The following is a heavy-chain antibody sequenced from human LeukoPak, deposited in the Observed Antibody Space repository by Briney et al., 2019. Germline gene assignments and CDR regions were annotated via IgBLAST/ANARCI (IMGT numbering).Heavy chain of an antibody. CDR2: IYTSGST. CDR1: GGSISSYY. CDR3: ARGPKYCSCGSCYWDDYYYYYMDV. Sequence: KPSETLSLTCTVSGGSISSYYWSWIRQPAGKGLEWIGRIYTSGSTNYNPSLKSRVTMSVDTSKNQFSLKLSSVTAADTAVYYCARGPKYCSCGSCYWDDYYYYYMDVWGKGTTVTVSS. D-gene: IGHD2-15*01. V-gene: IGHV4-4*07. J-gene: IGHJ6*03.